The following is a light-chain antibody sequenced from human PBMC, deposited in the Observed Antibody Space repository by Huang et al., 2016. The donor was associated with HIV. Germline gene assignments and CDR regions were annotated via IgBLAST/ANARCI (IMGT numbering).Light chain of an antibody. CDR2: GAS. J-gene: IGKJ2*01. CDR1: QSINSD. Sequence: EIEMTQSPATLSVSRGERATHSCRASQSINSDLVWYQQKPGKPPRLLIFGASTRATGIPARFSGSGSGTDFTLTISSLQSEDFAVYYSQHYNNWPYTFGQGAKVEI. CDR3: QHYNNWPYT. V-gene: IGKV3-15*01.